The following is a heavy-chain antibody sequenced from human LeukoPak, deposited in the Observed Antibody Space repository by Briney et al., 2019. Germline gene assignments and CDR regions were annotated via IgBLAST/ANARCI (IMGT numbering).Heavy chain of an antibody. CDR2: ICHSGST. CDR1: GYSISSGYY. CDR3: ARQLGYCSSTSCLLYWFDP. V-gene: IGHV4-38-2*01. D-gene: IGHD2-2*01. Sequence: SETLSLTCAVSGYSISSGYYWGWIRQPPGKGLEWIGSICHSGSTYYNPSLKSRVTISVDTSKNQFSLKLSSVTAADTAVYYCARQLGYCSSTSCLLYWFDPWGQGTLVTVSS. J-gene: IGHJ5*02.